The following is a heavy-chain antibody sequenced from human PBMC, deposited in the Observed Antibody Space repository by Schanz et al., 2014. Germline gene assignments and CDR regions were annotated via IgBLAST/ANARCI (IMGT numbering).Heavy chain of an antibody. CDR1: GFTFITYT. Sequence: EVQLVESGGGVVRPGGSLRLSCATSGFTFITYTMNWVRQTPGKGLEWVSYISSSGSYTNYADSVKGRFTTSRDNGKKSMYLQMNSLRAEDTAVYYCARLDSSSWYPRYWGQGTLVTVSS. CDR3: ARLDSSSWYPRY. V-gene: IGHV3-48*04. J-gene: IGHJ4*02. CDR2: ISSSGSYT. D-gene: IGHD6-13*01.